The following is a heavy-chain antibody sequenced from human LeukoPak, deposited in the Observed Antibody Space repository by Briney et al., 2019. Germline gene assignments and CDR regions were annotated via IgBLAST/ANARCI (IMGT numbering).Heavy chain of an antibody. V-gene: IGHV3-7*01. D-gene: IGHD4-17*01. J-gene: IGHJ3*02. CDR2: INADGSER. CDR1: GFTVSQHW. Sequence: GGSLRLSCVASGFTVSQHWTTWVRQAPGKGLEWVAHINADGSERDSVDSGTGRFTISKDNAKNSMYLQLSSLRAEDTARYYCARGHYGLDIWGQGTMVTVSS. CDR3: ARGHYGLDI.